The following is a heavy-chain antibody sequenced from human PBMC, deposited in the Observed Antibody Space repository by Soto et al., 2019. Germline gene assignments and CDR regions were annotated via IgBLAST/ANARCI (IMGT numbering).Heavy chain of an antibody. V-gene: IGHV3-53*01. CDR2: IWSAGLT. J-gene: IGHJ4*02. CDR3: ANSGGLGAPFDY. Sequence: PGGSLRLSCAASGFTVSSKYMNWVRQAPGKGLEWVSIIWSAGLTYYADSVRGRFTISRDISKNILFLQMNNLRAEDSAIYYCANSGGLGAPFDYWGQGTLVTVSS. D-gene: IGHD3-16*01. CDR1: GFTVSSKY.